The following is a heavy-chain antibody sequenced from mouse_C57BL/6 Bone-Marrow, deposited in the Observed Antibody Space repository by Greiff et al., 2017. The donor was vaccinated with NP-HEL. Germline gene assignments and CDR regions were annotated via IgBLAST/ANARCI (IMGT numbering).Heavy chain of an antibody. CDR2: IYPGSGST. CDR1: GYTFISYW. Sequence: QVQLQQPGAELVKPGASVKMSCKASGYTFISYWITWVKQRPGQGLEWIGDIYPGSGSTNYNEKFKSKATLTVDTSSSTAYRQLSSLTAEDSAVYYCARWGYAPFAYWGQGTLVTVSA. CDR3: ARWGYAPFAY. D-gene: IGHD2-10*02. V-gene: IGHV1-55*01. J-gene: IGHJ3*01.